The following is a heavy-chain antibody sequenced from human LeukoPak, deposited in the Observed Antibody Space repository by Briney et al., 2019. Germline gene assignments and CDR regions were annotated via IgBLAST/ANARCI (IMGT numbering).Heavy chain of an antibody. CDR3: AGAEGIAVARLRFDYYYYMDV. D-gene: IGHD6-19*01. Sequence: ASVKVSCKASGGTFSSYAISWVRQAPRQGLEWMGGIIPIFGTANYAQKFQGRVTITTDESTSTAYMELSSLRSEDTAVYYCAGAEGIAVARLRFDYYYYMDVWGKGTTVTVSS. V-gene: IGHV1-69*05. CDR2: IIPIFGTA. J-gene: IGHJ6*03. CDR1: GGTFSSYA.